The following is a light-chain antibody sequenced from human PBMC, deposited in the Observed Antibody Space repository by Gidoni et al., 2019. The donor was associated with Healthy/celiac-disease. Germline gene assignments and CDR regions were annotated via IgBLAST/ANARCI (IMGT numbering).Light chain of an antibody. Sequence: QSALTQPRSVSGSPGQSVTISCTGTSSDVGGYHYVSWYQQPPGKAPKLMIYDVSTRPSGVPDRFSGSKSGNTASLTISGLQAEDEADYYCCSYAGSYVFGTGTKVTVL. CDR3: CSYAGSYV. CDR2: DVS. V-gene: IGLV2-11*01. CDR1: SSDVGGYHY. J-gene: IGLJ1*01.